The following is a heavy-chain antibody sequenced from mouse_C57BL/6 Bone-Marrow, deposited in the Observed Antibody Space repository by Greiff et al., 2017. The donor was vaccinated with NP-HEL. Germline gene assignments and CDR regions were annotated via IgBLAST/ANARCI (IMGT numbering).Heavy chain of an antibody. D-gene: IGHD2-4*01. CDR2: ISSGGSYT. CDR3: AGAIYYDYDEAMDY. V-gene: IGHV5-6*02. CDR1: GFTFSSYG. Sequence: DVMLVESGGDLVKPGASLKLSCAASGFTFSSYGMSWVRQTPDQRLEWVATISSGGSYTYYPDSVKGRFTISRDNAKNTLYLQMSSLKSEDTAMYYCAGAIYYDYDEAMDYGGQGTSVTVSS. J-gene: IGHJ4*01.